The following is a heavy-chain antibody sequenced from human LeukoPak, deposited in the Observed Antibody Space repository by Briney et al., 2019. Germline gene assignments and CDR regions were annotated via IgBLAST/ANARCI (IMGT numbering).Heavy chain of an antibody. Sequence: PGGSLRPSCAASGFTFSSYTMHWVRQAPGKGLEYVSGISSDGGSTYYANSVKGRFTISRDNSKNTLYLQMGSLRAEDMAVYYCARGAADGGLDYWGQGTLVTVSS. J-gene: IGHJ4*02. CDR1: GFTFSSYT. V-gene: IGHV3-64*01. CDR2: ISSDGGST. CDR3: ARGAADGGLDY. D-gene: IGHD2-15*01.